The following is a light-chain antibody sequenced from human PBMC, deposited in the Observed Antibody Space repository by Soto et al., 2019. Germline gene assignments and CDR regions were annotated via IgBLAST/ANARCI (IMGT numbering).Light chain of an antibody. J-gene: IGKJ5*01. CDR2: AAS. V-gene: IGKV1-12*01. CDR3: QQANSFPFT. Sequence: DIQLTQSPSSVSASVGDRVTITCRASQDISSWLAWYQQKPGKAPNLLIFAASRLQSGVPSRFSGSGSGTDFSLTISNLQPEDFATYYCQQANSFPFTFGQGTRLDIK. CDR1: QDISSW.